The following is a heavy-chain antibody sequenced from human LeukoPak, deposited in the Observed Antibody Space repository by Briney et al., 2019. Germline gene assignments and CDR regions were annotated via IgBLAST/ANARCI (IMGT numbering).Heavy chain of an antibody. CDR1: GFTFSSYG. V-gene: IGHV3-23*01. J-gene: IGHJ4*02. CDR3: AKSRIRFLEWLSSGHFDY. D-gene: IGHD3-3*01. CDR2: ISGSGGST. Sequence: PGGSLRLSCAASGFTFSSYGMSWVRQAPGKGLEWVSAISGSGGSTYYADSVKGRFTISRDNSENTLYLQMNSLRVEDTAVYYCAKSRIRFLEWLSSGHFDYWGQGSLVTVSS.